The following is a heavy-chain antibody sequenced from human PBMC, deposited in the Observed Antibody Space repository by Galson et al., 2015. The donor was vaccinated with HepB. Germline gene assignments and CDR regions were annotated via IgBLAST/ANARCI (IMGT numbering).Heavy chain of an antibody. D-gene: IGHD3-10*02. V-gene: IGHV3-7*03. CDR3: ARDLVRGVIGY. CDR2: IKQDGSEQ. CDR1: GFTFSGYW. J-gene: IGHJ4*02. Sequence: SLRLSCAVSGFTFSGYWMRWVRQIPGKGLENVANIKQDGSEQYYVDSVKGRFTISRDNAKNVVFLQMTSLRAEGTGVYFCARDLVRGVIGYWGQGTLITVSS.